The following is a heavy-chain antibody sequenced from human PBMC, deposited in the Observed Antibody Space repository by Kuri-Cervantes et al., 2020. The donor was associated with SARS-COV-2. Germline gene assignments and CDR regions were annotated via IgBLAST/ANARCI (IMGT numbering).Heavy chain of an antibody. CDR2: ISGSGGST. Sequence: GESLKISCAASGFTFSSYAMSWVRQAPGKGMEWVSVISGSGGSTYYADSVKGRFTISRDNSKNTLYLQMNSLRAEDTAVYYCAKYRVVYAIFSYWGQGTLVTVSS. J-gene: IGHJ4*02. D-gene: IGHD2-8*02. CDR3: AKYRVVYAIFSY. CDR1: GFTFSSYA. V-gene: IGHV3-23*01.